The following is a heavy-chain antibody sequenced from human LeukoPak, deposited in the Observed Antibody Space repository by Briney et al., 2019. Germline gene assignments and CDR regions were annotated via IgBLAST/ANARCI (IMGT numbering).Heavy chain of an antibody. CDR3: ARHRFRPAAIDWFDP. V-gene: IGHV5-10-1*01. CDR2: IDPSDSYT. Sequence: GESLKISCKGSGYSFTSYWISWVRQMPGKGLEWMGRIDPSDSYTNYSPSFQGHVTISADKSISTAYLQWSSLKASDTAMYYCARHRFRPAAIDWFDPWGQGTLVTVSS. D-gene: IGHD2-2*01. J-gene: IGHJ5*02. CDR1: GYSFTSYW.